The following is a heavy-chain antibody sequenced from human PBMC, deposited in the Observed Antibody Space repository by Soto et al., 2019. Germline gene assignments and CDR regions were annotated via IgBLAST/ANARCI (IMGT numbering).Heavy chain of an antibody. D-gene: IGHD1-1*01. J-gene: IGHJ4*02. CDR1: GFSFSDYT. Sequence: EVQLVESGGGLVKPGESLRLSCAVSGFSFSDYTMHWVRQAPGKGLEWVSAISSNSYHIYYADSVKGRFTTSQDNARKSLYLQTNRLRADDTAVYYCARGSAHIQLEAFDCWGQGTLVTVSS. CDR2: ISSNSYHI. CDR3: ARGSAHIQLEAFDC. V-gene: IGHV3-21*01.